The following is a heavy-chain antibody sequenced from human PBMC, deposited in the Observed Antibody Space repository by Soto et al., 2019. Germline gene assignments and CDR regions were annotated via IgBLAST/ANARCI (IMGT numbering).Heavy chain of an antibody. CDR2: IDTAGHT. D-gene: IGHD3-10*01. CDR1: GFTFRTYD. CDR3: ARERYYGLGTYSYYYGMDV. J-gene: IGHJ6*02. Sequence: GGSLRLSCVASGFTFRTYDMHWVRQPTGKGLEWISTIDTAGHTYYLGSVKGRFTVSRENAENSLYLQMNSLGAGDTAVYYCARERYYGLGTYSYYYGMDVWGQGTPVTVSS. V-gene: IGHV3-13*01.